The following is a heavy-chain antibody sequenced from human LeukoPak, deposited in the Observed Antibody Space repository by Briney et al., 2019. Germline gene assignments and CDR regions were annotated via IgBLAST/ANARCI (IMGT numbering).Heavy chain of an antibody. CDR1: GGSISSYY. D-gene: IGHD4-17*01. J-gene: IGHJ4*02. CDR3: ARFFPTVTKTNYFDY. V-gene: IGHV4-59*01. Sequence: SETLSLTCTVSGGSISSYYWSWIRQPPGKGLEWIGYIYYSGSTNYNPSLKSRVTISVDTSKNQFSLKLSSVTAVDTAVYYCARFFPTVTKTNYFDYWGQGTLVTVSS. CDR2: IYYSGST.